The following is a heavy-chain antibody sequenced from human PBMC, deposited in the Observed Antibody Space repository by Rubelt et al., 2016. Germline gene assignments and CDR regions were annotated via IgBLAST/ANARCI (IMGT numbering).Heavy chain of an antibody. CDR1: GGSIDSGDHF. Sequence: QVQLQESGPGLVKASQTLSLTCTVSGGSIDSGDHFWSWMRQHPGKGLEWIGYIYPSGRTNYSPSLRSRVSLSVDTSKNQFSLKLSSVTAADPAVYYCARLTRDYRDDKIIAGGGNWFDPWGQGTLVTVAS. J-gene: IGHJ5*02. D-gene: IGHD1-14*01. CDR2: IYPSGRT. V-gene: IGHV4-31*03. CDR3: ARLTRDYRDDKIIAGGGNWFDP.